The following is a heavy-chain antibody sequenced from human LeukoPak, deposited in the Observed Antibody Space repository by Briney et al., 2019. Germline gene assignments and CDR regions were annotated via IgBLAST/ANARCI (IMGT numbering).Heavy chain of an antibody. CDR1: GGSFSTCY. V-gene: IGHV4-59*01. Sequence: SETLSLTCTVTGGSFSTCYWSWIRQPPGKGLEWIGHFYYSGSTNYNPSLKSRVTVSVDTSRNQFSLKLTSVTAADTAVYYCARGQGGNYYLNYFDYWGQGALVTVSS. CDR2: FYYSGST. J-gene: IGHJ4*02. CDR3: ARGQGGNYYLNYFDY. D-gene: IGHD1-26*01.